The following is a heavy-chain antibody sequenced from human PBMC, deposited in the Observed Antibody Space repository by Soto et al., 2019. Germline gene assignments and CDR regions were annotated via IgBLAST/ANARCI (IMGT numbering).Heavy chain of an antibody. D-gene: IGHD2-21*01. J-gene: IGHJ4*02. Sequence: PGGSLRLSCAASGFTFSRHWMHWVRQAPGKGLVWVSRIDSEGRITNYADSVKGRFTVSRDNAKNTLYLQMNSLSAEDTAVYYCARDRADPIGDYHPLFDSWGQGTLVTVSS. CDR1: GFTFSRHW. CDR3: ARDRADPIGDYHPLFDS. V-gene: IGHV3-74*01. CDR2: IDSEGRIT.